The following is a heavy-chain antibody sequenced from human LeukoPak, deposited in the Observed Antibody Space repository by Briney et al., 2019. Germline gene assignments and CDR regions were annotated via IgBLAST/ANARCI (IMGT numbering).Heavy chain of an antibody. CDR1: GRSISNGSYY. V-gene: IGHV4-61*02. CDR3: ARDLASCAGDCFSDGFDY. D-gene: IGHD2-21*02. Sequence: ASQTLFLTCTVHGRSISNGSYYWSWIRQPAGKGLERLGRIYTSGSTNYNPSLKSRVTISVDPSKNHFSLKMSSVTAADTAVYYCARDLASCAGDCFSDGFDYWGQGTLVTVSS. J-gene: IGHJ4*02. CDR2: IYTSGST.